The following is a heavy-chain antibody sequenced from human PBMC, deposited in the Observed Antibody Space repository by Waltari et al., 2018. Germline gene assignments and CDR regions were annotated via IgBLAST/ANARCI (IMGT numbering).Heavy chain of an antibody. J-gene: IGHJ6*02. Sequence: EVRLVESGGGLVQPGESLRLSCAASGFTFSRFWMHWVRQAPGKGLGWVARIDVDGTSERYADSVKRRFTIARDNAKNTLYLQMKRLRVEDTAVYYCAKVAPRTYRSPVPGRDYYYGMDVWGQGTTVTVFS. D-gene: IGHD6-13*01. CDR1: GFTFSRFW. CDR2: IDVDGTSE. V-gene: IGHV3-74*01. CDR3: AKVAPRTYRSPVPGRDYYYGMDV.